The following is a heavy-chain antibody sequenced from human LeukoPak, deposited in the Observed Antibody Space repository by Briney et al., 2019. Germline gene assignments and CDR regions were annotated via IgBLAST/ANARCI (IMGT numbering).Heavy chain of an antibody. CDR2: MNPNSGNT. D-gene: IGHD6-19*01. CDR3: AREYSSSDDY. J-gene: IGHJ4*02. Sequence: ASVKVSCKASGYTFTSYDINWVRQATGQGLEWMGWMNPNSGNTGYAKKFQGRVTMTRNTSINTAYMELSSLRFEATAVYYCAREYSSSDDYWGLGTLVTVSS. CDR1: GYTFTSYD. V-gene: IGHV1-8*01.